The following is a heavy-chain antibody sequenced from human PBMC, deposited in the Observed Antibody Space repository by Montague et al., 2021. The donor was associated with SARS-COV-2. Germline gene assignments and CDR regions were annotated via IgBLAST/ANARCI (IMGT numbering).Heavy chain of an antibody. Sequence: SLRLSCAASGFTFSSYGMHWVRQAPGKGLEWVSSISSSSSYIYYADSVKGRFTISRDNAKNSLYLQMNSLRAEDTAVYYCARNLGSGWAFFDYWGQGTLVTVSS. CDR2: ISSSSSYI. D-gene: IGHD6-19*01. CDR3: ARNLGSGWAFFDY. J-gene: IGHJ4*02. CDR1: GFTFSSYG. V-gene: IGHV3-21*01.